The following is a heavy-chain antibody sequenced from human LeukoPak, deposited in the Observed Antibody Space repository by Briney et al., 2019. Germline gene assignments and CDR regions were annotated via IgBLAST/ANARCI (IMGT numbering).Heavy chain of an antibody. CDR1: GCTYTNYG. Sequence: GASVKVSCKASGCTYTNYGISWVRQAPGQGLEWVGSISTKNGYTKLAQKFQGRVAMTKDTSANTIYMDLKSLTFDDTAVYYCAREKLWFGEFPFDNWGQGTLVSVSS. CDR2: ISTKNGYT. J-gene: IGHJ4*02. CDR3: AREKLWFGEFPFDN. D-gene: IGHD3-10*01. V-gene: IGHV1-18*01.